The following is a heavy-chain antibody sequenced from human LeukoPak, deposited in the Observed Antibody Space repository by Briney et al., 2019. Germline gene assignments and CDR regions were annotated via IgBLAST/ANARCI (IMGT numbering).Heavy chain of an antibody. V-gene: IGHV3-48*01. CDR1: GFAFSSYS. Sequence: GGSLRLSCAASGFAFSSYSLNWVRQAPGKGLEWVSYIGTSSSRIYYADSVRGRFTISRDNAKNSLYLQMNGLRAEDTAVYYCARGLSSQFRTDYWGQGTLVTVSS. CDR3: ARGLSSQFRTDY. J-gene: IGHJ4*02. CDR2: IGTSSSRI. D-gene: IGHD2-2*01.